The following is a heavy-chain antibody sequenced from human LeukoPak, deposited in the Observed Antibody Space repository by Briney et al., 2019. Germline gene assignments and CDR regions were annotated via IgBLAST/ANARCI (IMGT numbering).Heavy chain of an antibody. D-gene: IGHD6-13*01. CDR1: GFTFSNYA. Sequence: GGSLRLSCAASGFTFSNYAMTWVRQAPGKGLEWVSTISDSGSTFYADSVKRRFTISRDNYKNSLFLQMNGLRADDTAVYYCAKDWPSEWQQLPDYDAVDVWGQGTMVTVSS. J-gene: IGHJ3*01. CDR3: AKDWPSEWQQLPDYDAVDV. CDR2: ISDSGST. V-gene: IGHV3-23*01.